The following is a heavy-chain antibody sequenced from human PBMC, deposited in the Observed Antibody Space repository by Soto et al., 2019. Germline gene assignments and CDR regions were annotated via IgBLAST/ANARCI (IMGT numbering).Heavy chain of an antibody. Sequence: PSETLSLTGAVSVGSISSSNWWSCVRQPPGKGLEWIGEIYHSGSTNYNPSLKSRVTISVDKSKNQFSLKLSSVTAADTAVYYCASLGTTITTFDSWGQGTLVTVSS. J-gene: IGHJ4*02. V-gene: IGHV4-4*02. CDR3: ASLGTTITTFDS. D-gene: IGHD4-4*01. CDR1: VGSISSSNW. CDR2: IYHSGST.